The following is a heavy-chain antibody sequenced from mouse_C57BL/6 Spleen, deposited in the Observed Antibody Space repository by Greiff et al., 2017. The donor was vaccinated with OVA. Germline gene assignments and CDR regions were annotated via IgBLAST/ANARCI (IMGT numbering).Heavy chain of an antibody. CDR1: GFSLTSYG. J-gene: IGHJ4*01. D-gene: IGHD3-2*02. Sequence: QVQLQQSGPGLVAPSQSLSITCTVSGFSLTSYGVHWVRQPPGKGLEWLVVIWSDGSTTYNSAHKSRLSISKDNSKSQVFLKMHSLQTDDTAMYYCARHSRQLRYGVITYAMDYWGQGTSVTVSS. CDR2: IWSDGST. CDR3: ARHSRQLRYGVITYAMDY. V-gene: IGHV2-6-1*01.